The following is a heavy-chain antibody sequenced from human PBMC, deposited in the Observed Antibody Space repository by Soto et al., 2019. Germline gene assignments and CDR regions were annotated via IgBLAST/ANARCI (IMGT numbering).Heavy chain of an antibody. CDR2: ISYSGST. D-gene: IGHD5-12*01. Sequence: PSETLSLTCTVSGVSISSHGYFWGWIRQPPGKGLEWIGMISYSGSTYYSPSLKSRVTISADTSKNQLSLRLSSVTAADTAVFHCMNYNSGWKYWGQGTQVTVSS. CDR1: GVSISSHGYF. V-gene: IGHV4-39*01. CDR3: MNYNSGWKY. J-gene: IGHJ4*02.